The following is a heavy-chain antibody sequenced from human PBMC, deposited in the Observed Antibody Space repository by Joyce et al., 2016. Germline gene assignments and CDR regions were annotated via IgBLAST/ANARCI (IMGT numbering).Heavy chain of an antibody. V-gene: IGHV4-31*03. CDR2: IYYTGSA. CDR3: ARDRKGYGMFDF. Sequence: QVQLQESGPGLVKPSQTLSLTCTVSGDSINNGGYYWSWVRQHPETGLEWIAYIYYTGSAYYSPSLMSRLTISLDTSKNQFSLKLTSVTAADTAIYYCARDRKGYGMFDFWGQGILVTVSS. J-gene: IGHJ4*02. CDR1: GDSINNGGYY. D-gene: IGHD2-15*01.